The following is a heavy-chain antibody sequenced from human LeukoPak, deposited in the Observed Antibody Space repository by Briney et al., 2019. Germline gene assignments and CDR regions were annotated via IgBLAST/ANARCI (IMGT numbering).Heavy chain of an antibody. CDR2: IYYSGST. Sequence: SETLSLTCTVSGGSISSSSYYWGWIRQPPGKGLEWIGSIYYSGSTYYNPSLKSRVTISVDTSKNQFSLKLSSVTAADTAVYYCAREERDSGGAFDIWGQGTMVTVSS. V-gene: IGHV4-39*01. D-gene: IGHD1-26*01. CDR3: AREERDSGGAFDI. J-gene: IGHJ3*02. CDR1: GGSISSSSYY.